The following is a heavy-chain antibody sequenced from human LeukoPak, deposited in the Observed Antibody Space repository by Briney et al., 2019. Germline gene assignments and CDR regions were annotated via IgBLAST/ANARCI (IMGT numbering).Heavy chain of an antibody. CDR1: GYTFTSYG. J-gene: IGHJ3*02. D-gene: IGHD3-22*01. CDR2: ISAYNGNT. Sequence: ASVKVSCKASGYTFTSYGISWVRQAPGQGLEWMGWISAYNGNTNYAQKLQGRVTMTTDTSTSTAYMELRSLRSDDTAVYYCARDALYYDSSGYGYDAFDIWGQGTMVTVSS. CDR3: ARDALYYDSSGYGYDAFDI. V-gene: IGHV1-18*01.